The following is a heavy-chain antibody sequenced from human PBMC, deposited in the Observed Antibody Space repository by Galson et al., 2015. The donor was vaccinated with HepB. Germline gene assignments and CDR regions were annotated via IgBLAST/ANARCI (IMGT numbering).Heavy chain of an antibody. V-gene: IGHV1-18*01. CDR3: ARVVRGGASYFDY. D-gene: IGHD4-23*01. CDR2: ISAYNGYT. CDR1: GYTFTHHG. J-gene: IGHJ4*02. Sequence: SVKVSCKASGYTFTHHGISWVRQAPGQGLEWMGWISAYNGYTNYEQKFQGRVTMTTDTSTNTAYMALRSLRSDDTAVYYCARVVRGGASYFDYWGQGTLVTVSS.